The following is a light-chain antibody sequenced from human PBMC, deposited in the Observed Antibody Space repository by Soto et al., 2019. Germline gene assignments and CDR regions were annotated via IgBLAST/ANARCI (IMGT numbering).Light chain of an antibody. J-gene: IGKJ4*01. CDR2: AAS. V-gene: IGKV1-17*01. CDR3: QQYKSVSLLT. Sequence: IQMTQSPSSLSASVGDRVTITCRASQGIRNALGWYQQKPGKAPKLLIYAASSLQSGVPSRFSGSGSGTEFTLTISSLQPDDFATYYCQQYKSVSLLTFGGGPRWIS. CDR1: QGIRNA.